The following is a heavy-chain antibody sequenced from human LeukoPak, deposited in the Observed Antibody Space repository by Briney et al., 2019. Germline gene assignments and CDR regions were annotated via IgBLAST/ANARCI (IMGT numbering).Heavy chain of an antibody. CDR1: GGTFISYA. V-gene: IGHV1-69*13. D-gene: IGHD6-6*01. CDR2: IIPIFGTA. Sequence: GASVKVSCKASGGTFISYAISWVRQAPGQGLEWMGGIIPIFGTANYAQKFQGRVTITADESTSTAYMELSSLRSEDTAVYYCAANFLYSSSSGQNYYGMDVWGQGTTVTVSS. CDR3: AANFLYSSSSGQNYYGMDV. J-gene: IGHJ6*02.